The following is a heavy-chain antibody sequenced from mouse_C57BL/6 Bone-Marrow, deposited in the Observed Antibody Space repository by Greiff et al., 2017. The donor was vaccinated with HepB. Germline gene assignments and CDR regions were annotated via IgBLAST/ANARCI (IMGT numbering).Heavy chain of an antibody. Sequence: EVMLVESVAELVRPGASVKLSCTASGFNIKNTYMHWVKQRPEQGLEWIGRIDPANGNTKYAPKFQGKATITADTSSNTAYLQLSSLTSEDTAIYYCARGTTAQSLRTLFDYWGQGTTLTVSS. CDR1: GFNIKNTY. CDR3: ARGTTAQSLRTLFDY. CDR2: IDPANGNT. V-gene: IGHV14-3*01. D-gene: IGHD1-2*01. J-gene: IGHJ2*01.